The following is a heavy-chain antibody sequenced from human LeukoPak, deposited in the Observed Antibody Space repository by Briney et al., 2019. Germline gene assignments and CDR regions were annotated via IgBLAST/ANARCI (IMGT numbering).Heavy chain of an antibody. V-gene: IGHV3-49*04. D-gene: IGHD3-3*01. Sequence: GGSLRLSCTASGFTFGDYAVTWVRQAPGKGLEWVGFIRSKTYGGTTEYAASVKGRFTISRDDSKSIAYLQMNSLKTEDTAVYYCTRILEWLSYPIYFDYWGQGTLVTVSP. CDR3: TRILEWLSYPIYFDY. J-gene: IGHJ4*02. CDR1: GFTFGDYA. CDR2: IRSKTYGGTT.